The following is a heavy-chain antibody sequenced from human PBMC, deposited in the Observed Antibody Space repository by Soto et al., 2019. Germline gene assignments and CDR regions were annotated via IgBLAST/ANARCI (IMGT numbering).Heavy chain of an antibody. J-gene: IGHJ6*02. CDR3: ATLTYCTSASCPNYYYGMDV. CDR1: GFTFTTYS. Sequence: EVQLVESGGGLVKPGGSLRLSCAASGFTFTTYSMSWVRQAPGKGQEWVSSIDSSSNYIYYADSVKGRFTISRDNAKNSLYLQMNSLRAEDTAVYYCATLTYCTSASCPNYYYGMDVWGQGTTVTVSS. V-gene: IGHV3-21*01. CDR2: IDSSSNYI. D-gene: IGHD2-2*01.